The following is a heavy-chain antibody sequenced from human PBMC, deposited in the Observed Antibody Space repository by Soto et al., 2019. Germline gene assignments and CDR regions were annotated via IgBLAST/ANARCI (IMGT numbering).Heavy chain of an antibody. CDR1: GESLSGYS. V-gene: IGHV4-34*01. CDR3: ERQRIPIFGVVGPFDS. CDR2: INYGRNI. J-gene: IGHJ4*02. D-gene: IGHD3-3*01. Sequence: PSETLSLTCAVYGESLSGYSWSWIRQSPGNGLEWIGEINYGRNINYKSSLESRVTISVDTSKNQFSLNLASVTAADTAIYFCERQRIPIFGVVGPFDSWGQGTLVNVSS.